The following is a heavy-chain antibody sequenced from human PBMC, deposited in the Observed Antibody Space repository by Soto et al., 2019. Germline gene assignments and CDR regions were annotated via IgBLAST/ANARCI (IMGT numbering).Heavy chain of an antibody. CDR1: GLTVSDYW. Sequence: PAVSLRLAFASSGLTVSDYWVGWLRQSPGKGLEWVANIKPDGSETYYVDSVRGRFTLTRDNAKNSLQLQLNSLRVEDTAIYFCARGAYSNSSILDYWGQRTLVTVSS. D-gene: IGHD6-13*01. J-gene: IGHJ4*01. CDR2: IKPDGSET. CDR3: ARGAYSNSSILDY. V-gene: IGHV3-7*01.